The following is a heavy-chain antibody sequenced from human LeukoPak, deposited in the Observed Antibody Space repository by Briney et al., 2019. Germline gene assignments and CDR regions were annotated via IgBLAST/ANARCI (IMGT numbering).Heavy chain of an antibody. V-gene: IGHV3-30*04. CDR3: ARDRSSYEYYFDS. D-gene: IGHD5-12*01. Sequence: GGSLRLSCAASGFTFNNYAMHWVRQAPGKGLEWVAVISYDGRNEYYADSVKGRFTISRDNSKNTLYLQMHSLRAEDTAVYYCARDRSSYEYYFDSWGQGTLVTVSS. CDR1: GFTFNNYA. CDR2: ISYDGRNE. J-gene: IGHJ4*02.